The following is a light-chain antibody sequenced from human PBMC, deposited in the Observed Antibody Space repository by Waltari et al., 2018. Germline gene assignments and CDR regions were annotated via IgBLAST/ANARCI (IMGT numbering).Light chain of an antibody. J-gene: IGLJ2*01. CDR3: CSYAGSSTHVV. V-gene: IGLV2-23*02. Sequence: SALTQPASVSGSPGPSITISCTATSRHVGSYNLVPWYQPPPGKAPKLMIYEVSKRPSGVSNRFSGSKSGNTASLTISGLQAEDEADYYCCSYAGSSTHVVFGGGTKLTVL. CDR2: EVS. CDR1: SRHVGSYNL.